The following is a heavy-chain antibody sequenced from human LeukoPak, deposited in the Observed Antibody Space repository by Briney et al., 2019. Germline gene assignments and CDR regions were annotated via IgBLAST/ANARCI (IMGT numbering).Heavy chain of an antibody. J-gene: IGHJ4*02. V-gene: IGHV3-48*01. CDR2: ISTSDNTI. CDR1: GFTFSTYS. Sequence: GGSLSLSCAVSGFTFSTYSMNWVRQAPGKGLEWVSYISTSDNTIYYADSVTRRLTVSRDKAKNSLYLQMNSLRAEDTAVYYCAPGYCSSTSCSHYFDYWGQGTLVTVSS. CDR3: APGYCSSTSCSHYFDY. D-gene: IGHD2-2*01.